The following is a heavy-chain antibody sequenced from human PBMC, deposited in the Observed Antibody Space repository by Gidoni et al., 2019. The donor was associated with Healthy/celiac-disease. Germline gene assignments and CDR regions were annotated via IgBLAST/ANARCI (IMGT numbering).Heavy chain of an antibody. J-gene: IGHJ4*02. D-gene: IGHD4-17*01. V-gene: IGHV3-33*01. CDR3: ARDLGPDYGGNSGDY. CDR1: GFTFSSYG. CDR2: IWYDGSNK. Sequence: QVQLVESGGGVVQPGRSLSLSCAASGFTFSSYGMHWVRQAPGKGLEWVAVIWYDGSNKYYADTVKGRFTISRDNSKNTLYLQMNSLRAEDTAVYYCARDLGPDYGGNSGDYWGQGTLVTVSS.